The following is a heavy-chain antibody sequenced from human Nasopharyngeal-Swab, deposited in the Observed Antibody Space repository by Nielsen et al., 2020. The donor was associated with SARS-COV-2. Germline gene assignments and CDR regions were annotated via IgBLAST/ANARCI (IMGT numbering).Heavy chain of an antibody. CDR3: ARISNSGYDPFDY. J-gene: IGHJ4*02. D-gene: IGHD5-12*01. Sequence: SETLSLTCTVSSVSISGYSWSWIRQPPGKGLEWIGYISYSGSTNYNPSLKSRVTFSKDTSKNQFSLKLSSMTAADTAVYYCARISNSGYDPFDYWGQGTLVTVSS. CDR2: ISYSGST. CDR1: SVSISGYS. V-gene: IGHV4-59*01.